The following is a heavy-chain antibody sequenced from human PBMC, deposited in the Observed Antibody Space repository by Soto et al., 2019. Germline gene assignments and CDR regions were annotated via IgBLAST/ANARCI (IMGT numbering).Heavy chain of an antibody. J-gene: IGHJ6*02. CDR1: GYSFTTYW. Sequence: PGESLKISCKGSGYSFTTYWINWVRQMPGQGLEWMGKIDPSDSYTNYSPSFQGHVTFSADMSISTAYLQWSSLKASDTAMYYCARLRNYDMDVWGQGTTVTVSS. CDR2: IDPSDSYT. V-gene: IGHV5-10-1*01. CDR3: ARLRNYDMDV.